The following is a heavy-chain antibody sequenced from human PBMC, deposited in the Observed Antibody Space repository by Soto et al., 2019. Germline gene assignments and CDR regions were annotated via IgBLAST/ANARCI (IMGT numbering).Heavy chain of an antibody. CDR1: GGSFSGYY. J-gene: IGHJ4*02. D-gene: IGHD6-6*01. Sequence: PSETLSLTCAVYGGSFSGYYWIWIRQPPGKGLEWIGEINHSGSTNYNPSLKSRVTISVDTSKNQFSLKLSSVTAADTAVYYCARGVPYSSSRLWPVAEPGGYYFDYWGQGTLVTVSS. CDR2: INHSGST. V-gene: IGHV4-34*01. CDR3: ARGVPYSSSRLWPVAEPGGYYFDY.